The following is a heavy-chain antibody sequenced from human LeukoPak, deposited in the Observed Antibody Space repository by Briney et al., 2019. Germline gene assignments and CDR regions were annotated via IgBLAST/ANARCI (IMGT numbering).Heavy chain of an antibody. Sequence: SETLSLTCTVSGGSISSGGYYWSWIRQHPGKGLEWIGYIYYSGSTYYNPSLKSRVTISVDTSKNQFSLKLSSVAAADTAVYYCARGAVGATTVVFDYWGQGTLVTVSS. J-gene: IGHJ4*02. D-gene: IGHD1-26*01. CDR1: GGSISSGGYY. CDR3: ARGAVGATTVVFDY. V-gene: IGHV4-31*03. CDR2: IYYSGST.